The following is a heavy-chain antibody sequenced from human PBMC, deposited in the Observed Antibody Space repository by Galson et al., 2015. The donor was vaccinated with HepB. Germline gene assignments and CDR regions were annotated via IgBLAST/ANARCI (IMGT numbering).Heavy chain of an antibody. CDR1: GFTFSSYA. Sequence: SLRLSCAASGFTFSSYAMSWVRQAPGKGLEWVSGISGSGSSTHYADSVKGRFTISRDNSKNTLYLQMNSLRAEDTAVYYCAKEGDEAVGGVFDYWGQGTLVTVSS. V-gene: IGHV3-23*01. D-gene: IGHD5-24*01. J-gene: IGHJ4*02. CDR2: ISGSGSST. CDR3: AKEGDEAVGGVFDY.